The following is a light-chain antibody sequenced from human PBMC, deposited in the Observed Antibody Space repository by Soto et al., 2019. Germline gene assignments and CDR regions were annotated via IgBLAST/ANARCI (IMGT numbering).Light chain of an antibody. Sequence: QSALTQPASVSGSPGQSITISCTGTSSDVGSYDFLSWYQHHPGKAPKLIIYEVTNRPSGVSNRFSGSKSANTASLTISGLQADDEADYYCSSYTSTTTLKVMFGGGTQLTVL. CDR2: EVT. V-gene: IGLV2-14*01. CDR3: SSYTSTTTLKVM. J-gene: IGLJ7*01. CDR1: SSDVGSYDF.